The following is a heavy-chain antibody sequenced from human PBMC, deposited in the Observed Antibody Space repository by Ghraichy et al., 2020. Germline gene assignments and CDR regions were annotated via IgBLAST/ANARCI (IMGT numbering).Heavy chain of an antibody. CDR2: IYYSGST. CDR1: GGSIRTYY. CDR3: ARHDEYGSGSYYFDY. J-gene: IGHJ4*02. Sequence: ETLSLTCTVSGGSIRTYYWSWIRQPPGKALEYIGFIYYSGSTYYNPSLNSRVTLSVDTSRNQFSLKLASVTTADTAVYYCARHDEYGSGSYYFDYWGQGTLVTVSS. D-gene: IGHD3-10*01. V-gene: IGHV4-59*08.